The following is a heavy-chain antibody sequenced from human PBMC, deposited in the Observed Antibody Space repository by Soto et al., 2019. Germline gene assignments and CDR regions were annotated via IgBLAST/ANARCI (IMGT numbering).Heavy chain of an antibody. CDR2: IGDGGDTT. CDR3: AKNRGIIMIVDP. Sequence: PGGSLRLSCVASGFSFSSYEMNWVRQAPGRGLEWVSAIGDGGDTTYYADSVKGRFTISRDNSKNTLYLQMDSLRAEDTAVYYCAKNRGIIMIVDPWGQGTLVTVSS. CDR1: GFSFSSYE. V-gene: IGHV3-23*01. D-gene: IGHD3-22*01. J-gene: IGHJ5*02.